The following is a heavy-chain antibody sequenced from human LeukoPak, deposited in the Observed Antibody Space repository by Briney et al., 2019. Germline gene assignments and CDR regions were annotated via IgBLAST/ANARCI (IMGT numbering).Heavy chain of an antibody. D-gene: IGHD5-18*01. CDR1: GGSFSGYY. CDR2: INHSGST. Sequence: TTSETLSLTCAVYGGSFSGYYWSWIRQPPGKGLEWIGEINHSGSTNYNPSLKSRVTISVDTSKNQFSLKLSSATAADTAVYYCARGRSYGPRGHFDYWGQGTLVTVSS. J-gene: IGHJ4*02. CDR3: ARGRSYGPRGHFDY. V-gene: IGHV4-34*01.